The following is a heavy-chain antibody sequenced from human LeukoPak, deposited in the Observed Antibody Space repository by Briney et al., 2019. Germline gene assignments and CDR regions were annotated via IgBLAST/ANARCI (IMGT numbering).Heavy chain of an antibody. CDR1: GDTVSSNSAA. Sequence: SQTLSLTCDISGDTVSSNSAAWNWIRQSPSRGLEWLGRTYSRSKWYYDYAVSVKSRITISPDTSKNQFSLQLNSVTADDTAVYYCARGFALDFWGQGTMVTVSS. V-gene: IGHV6-1*01. CDR3: ARGFALDF. J-gene: IGHJ3*01. CDR2: TYSRSKWYY.